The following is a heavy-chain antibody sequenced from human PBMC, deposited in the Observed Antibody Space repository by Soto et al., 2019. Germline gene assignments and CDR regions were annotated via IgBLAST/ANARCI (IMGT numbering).Heavy chain of an antibody. CDR2: IGTAGDT. D-gene: IGHD2-2*01. CDR3: ARDLGYCSSTSCQSYGMDV. CDR1: GFNFSSYD. V-gene: IGHV3-13*01. Sequence: EVQLVESGGGLVQPGGSLRLSCAASGFNFSSYDMHWVRQGTGKGLEWVSIIGTAGDTYYPGSVKGRFTISRENAKNNLNLQMNSLRAEDTAVYYCARDLGYCSSTSCQSYGMDVWGQGTTVTVSS. J-gene: IGHJ6*02.